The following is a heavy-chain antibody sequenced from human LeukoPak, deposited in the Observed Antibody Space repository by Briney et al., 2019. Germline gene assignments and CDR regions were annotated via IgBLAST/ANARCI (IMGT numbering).Heavy chain of an antibody. CDR3: ARDRDYGDYSEFDP. J-gene: IGHJ5*02. Sequence: GGSLRLSCAASGFTFSSFSMNWVRQAPGKGLEWVSSISSSSSYIYYADSGKGRFTFSSDNAKNSLYLQMNSLRAEDTAVYYCARDRDYGDYSEFDPWGQGTLVTVSS. CDR1: GFTFSSFS. V-gene: IGHV3-21*01. D-gene: IGHD4-17*01. CDR2: ISSSSSYI.